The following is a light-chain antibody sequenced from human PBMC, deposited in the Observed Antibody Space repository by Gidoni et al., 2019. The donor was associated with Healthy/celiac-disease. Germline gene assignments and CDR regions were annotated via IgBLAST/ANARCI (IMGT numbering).Light chain of an antibody. CDR1: QSVSSSY. CDR2: GAS. CDR3: QQYGSSPWT. J-gene: IGKJ1*01. Sequence: EIVLTQSPGTLSLSPGDRATLSCRASQSVSSSYLAWYQQKPGQAPRLLIYGASSRATGIPDSFSGSGSGTDFTLTISRLEPEDFAVYYCQQYGSSPWTFGQGTKVEIK. V-gene: IGKV3-20*01.